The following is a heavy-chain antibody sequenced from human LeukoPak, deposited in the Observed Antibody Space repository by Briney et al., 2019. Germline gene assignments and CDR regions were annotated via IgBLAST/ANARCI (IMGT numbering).Heavy chain of an antibody. D-gene: IGHD5-12*01. CDR2: ISSSSNTI. Sequence: PGGSLRLSCAASGFTFSTYSMNWVRQAPGKGLEWVSYISSSSNTIYYADSVKGRFTISRDNAKNSLYLQMNSLRDEDTAVYYCARDILTKQAYSGYDNWSQGTLVTVSS. J-gene: IGHJ4*02. V-gene: IGHV3-48*02. CDR3: ARDILTKQAYSGYDN. CDR1: GFTFSTYS.